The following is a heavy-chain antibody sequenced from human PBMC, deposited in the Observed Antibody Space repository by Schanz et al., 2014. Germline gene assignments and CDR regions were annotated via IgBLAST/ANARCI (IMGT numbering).Heavy chain of an antibody. D-gene: IGHD4-17*01. J-gene: IGHJ4*02. V-gene: IGHV3-9*01. Sequence: EVQLVESGGGLVQPGGSLRLSCAASGFTFSTYSMHWVRQAPGKALEWVSGISWNSVSIGYADSVKGRFTISRDNAKNSLYLQMNSLRVDDTAFYFCAKVRGDQRGAFDSWGQGTLVTVSS. CDR3: AKVRGDQRGAFDS. CDR2: ISWNSVSI. CDR1: GFTFSTYS.